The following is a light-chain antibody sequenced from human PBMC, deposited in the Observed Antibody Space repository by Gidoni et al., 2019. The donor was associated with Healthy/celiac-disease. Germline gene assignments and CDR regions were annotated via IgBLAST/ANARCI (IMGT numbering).Light chain of an antibody. V-gene: IGKV1-5*03. Sequence: DIQITPSPSPLSASVGDRVTIPCRASQSISSWLAWYQQKPGKAPKLLIYKASSLESGVPSRFSGSGSGTEFTLTISSLQPDDFATYYCQHYNSYPLTFGGGTKVEIK. J-gene: IGKJ4*01. CDR3: QHYNSYPLT. CDR2: KAS. CDR1: QSISSW.